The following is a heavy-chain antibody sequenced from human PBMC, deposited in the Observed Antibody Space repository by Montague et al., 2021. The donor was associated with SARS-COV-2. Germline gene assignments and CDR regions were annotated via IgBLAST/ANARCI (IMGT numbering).Heavy chain of an antibody. CDR2: INHSGST. J-gene: IGHJ5*02. D-gene: IGHD6-19*01. CDR1: GGSFSGYY. V-gene: IGHV4-34*01. CDR3: ARGVDSSGWSGNWFDP. Sequence: SETLSLTCAVYGGSFSGYYWSWIRQPPGKGLEWIGEINHSGSTNYNPSLKSRVTISVDTSKNQFSLKLSSVTAANTAVYYCARGVDSSGWSGNWFDPWGQGTLVTVSS.